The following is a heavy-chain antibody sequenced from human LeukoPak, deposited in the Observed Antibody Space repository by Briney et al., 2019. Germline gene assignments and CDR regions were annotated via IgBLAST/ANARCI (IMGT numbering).Heavy chain of an antibody. Sequence: PGGSLRLSCAASGFTVSSNYMSWVRQAPGKGLEWVSVIYSGGSTYYADSVKGRFTISRDNSKNTLYLQMNSLTAEDTAVYYCARVGVVPAAIPDGLDIWGQGTMVTVSS. CDR2: IYSGGST. CDR3: ARVGVVPAAIPDGLDI. CDR1: GFTVSSNY. J-gene: IGHJ3*02. D-gene: IGHD2-2*01. V-gene: IGHV3-53*01.